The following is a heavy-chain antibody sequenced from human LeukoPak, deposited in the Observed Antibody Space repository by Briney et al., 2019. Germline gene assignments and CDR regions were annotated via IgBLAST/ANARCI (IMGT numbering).Heavy chain of an antibody. V-gene: IGHV4-61*05. CDR1: GGSISSSSYY. J-gene: IGHJ6*03. Sequence: KASETLSLTCTVSGGSISSSSYYWGWIRQPPGKGLEWIGFIYYRGDTKYNPSLKSRVTILVDTSKNQFSLKLSSVTAADTAVYYCARAGSSSWPHYYYYMDVWGKGTTVTISS. CDR3: ARAGSSSWPHYYYYMDV. D-gene: IGHD6-13*01. CDR2: IYYRGDT.